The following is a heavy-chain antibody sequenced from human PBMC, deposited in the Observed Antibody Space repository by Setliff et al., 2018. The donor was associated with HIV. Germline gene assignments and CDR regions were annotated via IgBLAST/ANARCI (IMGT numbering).Heavy chain of an antibody. CDR2: FYTSGST. CDR3: ARRPPLTTGREYYFDF. D-gene: IGHD1-1*01. Sequence: SETLSLTWRVSGGSFTTYYWSWLRQPPGKELEWIGYFYTSGSTNYNPSLKSRVTISIDTSKNQFSLKLNAVTAADTAVYYCARRPPLTTGREYYFDFWGQGTLVTVSS. CDR1: GGSFTTYY. V-gene: IGHV4-4*09. J-gene: IGHJ4*02.